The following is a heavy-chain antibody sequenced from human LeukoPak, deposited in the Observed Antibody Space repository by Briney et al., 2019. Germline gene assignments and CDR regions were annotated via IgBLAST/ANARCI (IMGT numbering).Heavy chain of an antibody. CDR3: ARGGRGSAAVVAPRSFDI. Sequence: GGSLRLSCAASGFTFSDYWMNWVRQAPGKGLEWVANIKQDGSERYYVDSVKGRFTISRDNAKNSLYLQMNNLRAEDSALYYCARGGRGSAAVVAPRSFDIWGQGTMVTVSS. CDR1: GFTFSDYW. J-gene: IGHJ3*02. D-gene: IGHD3-22*01. V-gene: IGHV3-7*03. CDR2: IKQDGSER.